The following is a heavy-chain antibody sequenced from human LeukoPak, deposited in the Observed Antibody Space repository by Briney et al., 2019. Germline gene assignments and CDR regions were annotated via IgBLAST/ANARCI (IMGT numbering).Heavy chain of an antibody. CDR2: IRSKANSYET. D-gene: IGHD4-11*01. CDR3: SRTINDYGNYLVDY. Sequence: GGSLRLSCAASGFTFSASAMHWVRQASGRGLEWVGRIRSKANSYETSYAASVNGRSTISRDDSKNTAYLQMTILKTEDTYVDECSRTINDYGNYLVDYWGQGTLVTVSS. V-gene: IGHV3-73*01. CDR1: GFTFSASA. J-gene: IGHJ4*02.